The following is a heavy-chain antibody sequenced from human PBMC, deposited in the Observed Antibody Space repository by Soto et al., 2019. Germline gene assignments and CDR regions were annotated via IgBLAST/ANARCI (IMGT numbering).Heavy chain of an antibody. J-gene: IGHJ5*01. V-gene: IGHV2-5*01. CDR1: GFSLTTTGVG. D-gene: IGHD2-21*01. CDR2: IYWNGNK. Sequence: QITLKEAGPTLVKPTQTLTLTCTFSGFSLTTTGVGVGWIRQPPRGAPEWLALIYWNGNKRYSPSLESRLTITKYTYKNQVVLTMTAMDALDTATYYCAHRPATHMNWFDSWGQGTLVTVSS. CDR3: AHRPATHMNWFDS.